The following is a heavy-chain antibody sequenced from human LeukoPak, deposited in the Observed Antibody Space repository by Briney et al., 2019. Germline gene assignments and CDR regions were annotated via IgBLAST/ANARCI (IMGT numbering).Heavy chain of an antibody. CDR1: GYTFTSYD. CDR3: ARGGKYGCSAGSCYSDY. D-gene: IGHD2-15*01. J-gene: IGHJ4*02. Sequence: GASVKVSCKTSGYTFTSYDITWVRQAPGQGLEWMGWISGYSHETIYAQKFQDRVFMSRDASSTTAYIELRSLRSDDTALYYCARGGKYGCSAGSCYSDYWGQGTLVTVSS. CDR2: ISGYSHET. V-gene: IGHV1-18*01.